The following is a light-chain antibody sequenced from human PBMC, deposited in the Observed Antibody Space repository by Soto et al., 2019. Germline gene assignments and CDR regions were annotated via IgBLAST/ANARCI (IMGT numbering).Light chain of an antibody. J-gene: IGKJ1*01. V-gene: IGKV3-15*01. CDR1: QSISAT. CDR3: QQYKDWPTT. CDR2: STS. Sequence: DIVMTQFPATLSVSPGERATLSCWASQSISATVAWYQQKSGQAPRLLIHSTSTRATGVPARFSGGGSGTDFTLTITSLQSDDFGVYYCQQYKDWPTTFGQGTKVEIK.